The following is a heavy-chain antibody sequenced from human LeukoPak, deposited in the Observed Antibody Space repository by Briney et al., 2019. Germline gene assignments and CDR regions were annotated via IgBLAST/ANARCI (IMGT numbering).Heavy chain of an antibody. J-gene: IGHJ4*02. CDR1: GGSFSGYY. Sequence: SETLSLTCAVYGGSFSGYYWSWIRQPPGKGLEWIGEINHSGSTNYNPSLKSRVTISVDTSKNQFSLKLSSVTAADTAVYYCARGGDGYNYADSWGQGTLVTVSS. V-gene: IGHV4-34*01. CDR2: INHSGST. D-gene: IGHD5-24*01. CDR3: ARGGDGYNYADS.